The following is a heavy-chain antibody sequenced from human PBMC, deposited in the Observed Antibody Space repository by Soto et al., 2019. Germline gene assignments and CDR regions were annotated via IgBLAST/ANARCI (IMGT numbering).Heavy chain of an antibody. J-gene: IGHJ4*02. V-gene: IGHV3-23*01. CDR2: ISGSGGST. CDR1: GFTFSSYA. D-gene: IGHD2-15*01. Sequence: GGSLRLSCAASGFTFSSYAMSWVRQAPGKGLEWVSAISGSGGSTYYADSVKGRFTISGDNAKNTLYLQMNSLRAEDTAVYYCAKGPDIVVVVAAMGWGYWGQGTLVTVSS. CDR3: AKGPDIVVVVAAMGWGY.